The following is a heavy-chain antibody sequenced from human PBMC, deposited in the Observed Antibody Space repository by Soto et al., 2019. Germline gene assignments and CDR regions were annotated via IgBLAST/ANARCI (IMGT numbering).Heavy chain of an antibody. J-gene: IGHJ6*02. CDR2: ISYDGSNK. Sequence: GGSLRLSCAASGFTFSSYAMHWVRQAPGKGLEWVAVISYDGSNKYYADSVKGRFTISRDNSKNTLYLQMNSLRAEDTAVYYCARDPGNDYSHYGIRAFYYYGMDVWGQGTTVTVSS. CDR1: GFTFSSYA. CDR3: ARDPGNDYSHYGIRAFYYYGMDV. D-gene: IGHD4-4*01. V-gene: IGHV3-30-3*01.